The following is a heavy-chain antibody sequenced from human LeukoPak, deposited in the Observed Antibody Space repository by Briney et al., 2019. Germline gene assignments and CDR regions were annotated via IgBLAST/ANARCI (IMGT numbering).Heavy chain of an antibody. Sequence: GGSLRLSCAASGFTFSSFAMSWVRQAPGKGLEWVSSISHSAYSTYYADSVKGRFTISRGNSKNTLYLQMSSLRAEDTAVYYCAKAPPPYCSGGSCFDAFDIWGQGTMVTVSS. V-gene: IGHV3-23*01. CDR3: AKAPPPYCSGGSCFDAFDI. D-gene: IGHD2-15*01. CDR1: GFTFSSFA. CDR2: ISHSAYST. J-gene: IGHJ3*02.